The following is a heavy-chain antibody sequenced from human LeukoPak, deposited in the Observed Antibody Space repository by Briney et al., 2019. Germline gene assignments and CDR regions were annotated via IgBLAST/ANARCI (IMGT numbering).Heavy chain of an antibody. D-gene: IGHD2-15*01. J-gene: IGHJ4*02. CDR3: AIVDFDY. Sequence: SETLSLTCAVYGGSFSGYYWSWIRQPPGKGLEWIGEINHSGSTNYNPSLKSRVTISVDTSKNQFSLKLSSVTVADTAVYYCAIVDFDYWGQGTLVTVSS. CDR2: INHSGST. V-gene: IGHV4-34*01. CDR1: GGSFSGYY.